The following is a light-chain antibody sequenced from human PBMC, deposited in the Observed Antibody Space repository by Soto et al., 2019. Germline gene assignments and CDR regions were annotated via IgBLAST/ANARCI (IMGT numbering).Light chain of an antibody. Sequence: EIVLPQSPGTLSLSPGERDTLYCRASHSVISSYLAWYQQKPGQAPRLLIYGASSRATGIPDRFSGSGSGTDFTLTISRLEPEDFAVYYCQQYGSSRGTFGPGTKVAIK. CDR2: GAS. CDR3: QQYGSSRGT. CDR1: HSVISSY. J-gene: IGKJ3*01. V-gene: IGKV3-20*01.